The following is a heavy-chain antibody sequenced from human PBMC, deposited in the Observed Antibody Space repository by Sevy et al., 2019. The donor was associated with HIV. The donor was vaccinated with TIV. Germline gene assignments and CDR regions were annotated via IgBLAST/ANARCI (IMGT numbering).Heavy chain of an antibody. CDR2: ISGSGGST. CDR3: AKGGVTMVRGPNYYYMDV. Sequence: GGSLRLSCAASGFTFSSYAMSWVRQAPGKGLEWVSAISGSGGSTYYADSVKGRFTISRDNSKNTLYLQMKSLGAEDTAVYYCAKGGVTMVRGPNYYYMDVWGKGTTVTVSS. CDR1: GFTFSSYA. V-gene: IGHV3-23*01. D-gene: IGHD3-10*01. J-gene: IGHJ6*03.